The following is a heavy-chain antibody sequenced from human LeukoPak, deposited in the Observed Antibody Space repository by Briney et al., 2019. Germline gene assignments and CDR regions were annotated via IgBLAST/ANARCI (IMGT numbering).Heavy chain of an antibody. D-gene: IGHD3-3*01. Sequence: GSLRLSCAASGFTFSSYEMNWVRQPPGKGLEWIGSIYYSGSTYYNPSLKSRVTISVDTSKNQFSLKLSSVTAADTAVYYCARGNPYYDFWSGYSGYNWFDPWGRGTLVTVSS. CDR2: IYYSGST. V-gene: IGHV4-39*07. J-gene: IGHJ5*02. CDR1: GFTFSSYE. CDR3: ARGNPYYDFWSGYSGYNWFDP.